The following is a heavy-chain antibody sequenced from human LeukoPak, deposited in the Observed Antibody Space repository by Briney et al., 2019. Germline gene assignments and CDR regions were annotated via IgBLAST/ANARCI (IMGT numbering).Heavy chain of an antibody. J-gene: IGHJ4*02. Sequence: PGGSLRLSCTASGFTFSGAWMTWVRQAPGKGLEWVANIREDGTEKNYVDSVKGRFTISRDNAKNSLFLQMNSLRAEDTAVYYCARFRTAMQLWKGYYFDYWGQGTLVTVSS. V-gene: IGHV3-7*01. CDR3: ARFRTAMQLWKGYYFDY. D-gene: IGHD5-18*01. CDR2: IREDGTEK. CDR1: GFTFSGAW.